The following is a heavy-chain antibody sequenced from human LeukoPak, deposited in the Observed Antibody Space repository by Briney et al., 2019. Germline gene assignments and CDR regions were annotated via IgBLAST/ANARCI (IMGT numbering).Heavy chain of an antibody. Sequence: PSETLSLTCTVSGASIRGYYWHWIRQPPGKGLEWIGYIFYSGSTQYNPSLKSRVTMSVDTSKNLFSLKVSSVTAADTAVYYCAREDYSTSYYYDMDVWGQGTTVTVSS. V-gene: IGHV4-59*12. D-gene: IGHD6-6*01. CDR2: IFYSGST. CDR3: AREDYSTSYYYDMDV. CDR1: GASIRGYY. J-gene: IGHJ6*02.